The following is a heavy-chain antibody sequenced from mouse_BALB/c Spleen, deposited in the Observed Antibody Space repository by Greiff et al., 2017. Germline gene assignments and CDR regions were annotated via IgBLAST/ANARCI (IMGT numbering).Heavy chain of an antibody. V-gene: IGHV5-9-4*01. CDR3: ARGQLGSFAY. J-gene: IGHJ3*01. CDR1: GFTFSSYA. Sequence: EVQGVESGGGLVKPGGSLKLSCAASGFTFSSYAMSWVRQSPEKRLEWVAEISSGGSYTYYPDTVTGRFTISRDNAKNTLYLEMSSLRSEDTAMYYCARGQLGSFAYWGQGTLVTVSA. CDR2: ISSGGSYT. D-gene: IGHD4-1*02.